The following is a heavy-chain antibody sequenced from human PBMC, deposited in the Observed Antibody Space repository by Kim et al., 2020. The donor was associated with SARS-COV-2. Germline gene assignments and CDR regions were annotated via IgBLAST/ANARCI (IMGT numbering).Heavy chain of an antibody. J-gene: IGHJ5*02. CDR1: GFTFSSYE. CDR2: ISSSGSTI. V-gene: IGHV3-48*03. D-gene: IGHD6-19*01. CDR3: ARERYSSGWPSIAENWFDP. Sequence: GGSLRLSCAASGFTFSSYEMNWVRQAPGKGLEWVSYISSSGSTIYYADSVKGRFTISRDNAKNSLYLQMNSLRAEDTAVYYCARERYSSGWPSIAENWFDPWGQGTLVTVSS.